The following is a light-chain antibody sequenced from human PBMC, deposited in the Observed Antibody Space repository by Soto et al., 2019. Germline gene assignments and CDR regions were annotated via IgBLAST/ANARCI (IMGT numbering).Light chain of an antibody. CDR3: QQYNNWPPIT. V-gene: IGKV3-15*01. J-gene: IGKJ5*01. Sequence: MMMTQSPATLSVSPGERVTLSCRTSHSVNSHVAWYQQKPGQAPRLLIYGASTRATGIPARFSGSGSGTEFNLTISSLQSEDFAVYYCQQYNNWPPITFGQGTRLEIK. CDR2: GAS. CDR1: HSVNSH.